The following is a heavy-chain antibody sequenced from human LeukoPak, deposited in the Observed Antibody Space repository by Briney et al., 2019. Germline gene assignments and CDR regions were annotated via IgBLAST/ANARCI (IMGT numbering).Heavy chain of an antibody. J-gene: IGHJ4*02. CDR1: GDSVSSYY. D-gene: IGHD3-9*01. V-gene: IGHV4-59*02. Sequence: SETLSLTCTGSGDSVSSYYWSWIRQPPGKRLEWIGCIYYSESATYNPSLKSRVTISLDTSKNQFFLKLSSVTAADTAVYYCARKRSFDLWGQGTLVTVSS. CDR2: IYYSESA. CDR3: ARKRSFDL.